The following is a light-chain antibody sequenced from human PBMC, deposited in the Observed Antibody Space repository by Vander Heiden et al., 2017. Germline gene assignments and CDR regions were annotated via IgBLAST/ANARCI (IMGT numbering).Light chain of an antibody. CDR3: QSYGTSLRAWV. V-gene: IGLV1-40*01. Sequence: QSVLPQPPSVSRAPGPRVTISCTGSSSNIGAGYDVQWYQHFPGAAPKLLIYSNNNRPSGVPDRFSGSKSGTSASLAISGLQAEDENDYYCQSYGTSLRAWVFGGGTKLTVL. J-gene: IGLJ3*02. CDR2: SNN. CDR1: SSNIGAGYD.